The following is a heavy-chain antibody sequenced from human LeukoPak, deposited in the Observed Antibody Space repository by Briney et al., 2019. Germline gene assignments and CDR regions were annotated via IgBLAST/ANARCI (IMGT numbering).Heavy chain of an antibody. J-gene: IGHJ3*02. CDR1: GFTFSSYG. CDR2: IRYDGSNK. V-gene: IGHV3-30*02. D-gene: IGHD2-21*01. CDR3: AKLSPIVVVIATRYDAFDI. Sequence: GGSLRLSCAASGFTFSSYGMHWVRQAPGKGLEWVAFIRYDGSNKYYADSVKGRFTISRDNSKNTLYLQMNSLRAEDTAVYYCAKLSPIVVVIATRYDAFDIWGQGTMVTVPS.